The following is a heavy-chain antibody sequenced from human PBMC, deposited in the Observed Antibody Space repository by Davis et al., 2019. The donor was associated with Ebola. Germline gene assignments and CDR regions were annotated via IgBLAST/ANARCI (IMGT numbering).Heavy chain of an antibody. CDR3: ARGGNSPHFYYYGMDV. J-gene: IGHJ6*02. V-gene: IGHV4-59*01. Sequence: SETLSLTCTVSGGSISSYYWSWIRQPPGKGLDWIGYISYSGNTNYSPSLKSRVTISLDTSKNQFSLKLSSLTAADTAVYYCARGGNSPHFYYYGMDVWGQGTTVTVSS. D-gene: IGHD4-23*01. CDR1: GGSISSYY. CDR2: ISYSGNT.